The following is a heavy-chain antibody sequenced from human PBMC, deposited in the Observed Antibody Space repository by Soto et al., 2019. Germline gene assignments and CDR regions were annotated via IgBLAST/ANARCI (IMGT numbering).Heavy chain of an antibody. J-gene: IGHJ4*02. CDR3: AKQRAGYGSGSDTYFFDF. V-gene: IGHV3-23*01. CDR1: GFTFSTYA. Sequence: EVRLLESGGGLAQPGGSLRLSCSTSGFTFSTYAMNWVRQAPGKGLEWVSALSGSGGTTYYADSVRGRFTISRDNSKNTLFLQMNSLRDEDTALYYCAKQRAGYGSGSDTYFFDFWGQGTLVTVSS. CDR2: LSGSGGTT. D-gene: IGHD3-10*01.